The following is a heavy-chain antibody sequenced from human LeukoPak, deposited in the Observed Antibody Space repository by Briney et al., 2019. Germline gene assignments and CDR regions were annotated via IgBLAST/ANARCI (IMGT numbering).Heavy chain of an antibody. CDR2: INHSGST. V-gene: IGHV4-34*01. CDR1: GGSFSGYY. D-gene: IGHD6-13*01. J-gene: IGHJ6*03. Sequence: PSETLSPTCAVYGGSFSGYYWSWIRQPPGKGLEWIGEINHSGSTNYNPSLKSRVTISVDTSKNQFSLKLSSVTAADTAVYYCARTYSSSWYYYYYYMDVWGKGTTVTISS. CDR3: ARTYSSSWYYYYYYMDV.